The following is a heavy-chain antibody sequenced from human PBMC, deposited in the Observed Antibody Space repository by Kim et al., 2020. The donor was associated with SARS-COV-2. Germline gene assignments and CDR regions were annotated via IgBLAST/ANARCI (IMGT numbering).Heavy chain of an antibody. V-gene: IGHV4-59*08. CDR2: IYYSGST. D-gene: IGHD3-10*01. J-gene: IGHJ3*02. CDR1: GGSISSYY. CDR3: ARGGFRSGSYYKGRRNDAFDI. Sequence: SETLSLTCTVSGGSISSYYWSWIRQPPGKGLEWIGYIYYSGSTNYNPSLKSRVTISVDTSKNQFSLKLSSVTAADTAVYYCARGGFRSGSYYKGRRNDAFDIWGQGTMVTVSS.